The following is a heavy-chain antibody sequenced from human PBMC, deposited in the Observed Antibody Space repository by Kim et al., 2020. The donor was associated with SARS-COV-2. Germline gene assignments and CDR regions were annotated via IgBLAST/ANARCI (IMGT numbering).Heavy chain of an antibody. CDR1: GTPTCAHS. V-gene: IGHV4-34*01. D-gene: IGHD6-13*01. Sequence: SETLSLTCTLSGTPTCAHSWSLICQPTGKGPEWIAEINHSRITNYNPSLKTRVTTSLDTSKNKFSLKPSSVTPADTAWSYCSRRRWFISSSHVGYFDYWG. CDR2: INHSRIT. J-gene: IGHJ4*03. CDR3: SRRRWFISSSHVGYFDY.